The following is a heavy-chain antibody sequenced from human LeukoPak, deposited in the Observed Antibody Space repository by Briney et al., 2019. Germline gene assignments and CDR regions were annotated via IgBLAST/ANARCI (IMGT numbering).Heavy chain of an antibody. CDR3: ARDRLYGDYFFDY. CDR1: GGTFSSYA. J-gene: IGHJ4*02. V-gene: IGHV3-33*01. CDR2: IWYDGSNK. Sequence: SCKASGGTFSSYAISWVRQAPGKGLEWVAVIWYDGSNKYYADSVKGRFTISRDNSKNTLYLQMNSLRAQDTAVYYCARDRLYGDYFFDYWGQGTLVTVSS. D-gene: IGHD4-17*01.